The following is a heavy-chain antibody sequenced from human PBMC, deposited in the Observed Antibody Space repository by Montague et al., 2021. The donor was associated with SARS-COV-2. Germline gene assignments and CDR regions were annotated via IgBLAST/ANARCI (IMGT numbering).Heavy chain of an antibody. D-gene: IGHD3/OR15-3a*01. CDR3: VGSRDWFFDY. V-gene: IGHV4-39*07. CDR2: MYYNGKT. J-gene: IGHJ4*02. CDR1: GGSISSSTRNW. Sequence: SETLSLTCTVSGGSISSSTRNWWGWIRQSPGKGLEWIASMYYNGKTYYNPSLKSRVTISVDTSMNQVSLKLSSVPAADTDVYYRVGSRDWFFDYWGQGTLVTVSS.